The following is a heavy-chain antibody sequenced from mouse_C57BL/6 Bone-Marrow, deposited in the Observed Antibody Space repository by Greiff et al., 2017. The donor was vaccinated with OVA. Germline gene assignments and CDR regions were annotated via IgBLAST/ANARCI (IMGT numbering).Heavy chain of an antibody. V-gene: IGHV5-9-1*02. CDR3: TREAFYYYGRSGGVDY. J-gene: IGHJ4*01. Sequence: EVQLEESGEGLVKPGGSLKLSCAASGFTFSSYAMSWVRQTPEKRLEWVAYISRGGDYIYYADTVKGRFTISRDNARNTLYLQMSSLKSEDTARYYWTREAFYYYGRSGGVDYWGQGTSVTVSS. CDR2: ISRGGDYI. CDR1: GFTFSSYA. D-gene: IGHD1-1*01.